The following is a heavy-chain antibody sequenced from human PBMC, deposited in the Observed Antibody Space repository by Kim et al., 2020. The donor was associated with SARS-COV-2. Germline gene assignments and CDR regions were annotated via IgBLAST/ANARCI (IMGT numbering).Heavy chain of an antibody. J-gene: IGHJ5*02. D-gene: IGHD6-13*01. CDR2: IYYSGST. V-gene: IGHV4-61*01. CDR3: ARDIAAAGTLWFDP. Sequence: SETLSLTCTVSGGSVSSGSYYWSWIRQPPGKGLEWIGYIYYSGSTNYNPSLKSRVTISVDTSKNQFSLKLSSVTAADTAVYYCARDIAAAGTLWFDPWGQGTLVTVSS. CDR1: GGSVSSGSYY.